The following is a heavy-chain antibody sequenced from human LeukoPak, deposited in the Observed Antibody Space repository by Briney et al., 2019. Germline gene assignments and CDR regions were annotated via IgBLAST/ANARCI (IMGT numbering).Heavy chain of an antibody. CDR1: GFTFSSYA. CDR3: ASSDQWHTWYFDL. D-gene: IGHD6-19*01. V-gene: IGHV3-30-3*01. J-gene: IGHJ2*01. Sequence: GGSLRLSCAASGFTFSSYAMHWVRQAPGKGLEWVAVIPYDGSNKYYADSVKGRFTISRDNSKNTLYLQMNSLRAEDTAVYYCASSDQWHTWYFDLWGRGTLVTVSS. CDR2: IPYDGSNK.